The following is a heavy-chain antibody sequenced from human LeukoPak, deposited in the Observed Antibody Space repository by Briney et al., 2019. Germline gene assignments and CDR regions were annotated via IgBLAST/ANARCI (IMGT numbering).Heavy chain of an antibody. CDR3: AREGGSYGMDV. Sequence: PSETLSLTCGVSGYSITSGYYWGWIRQPPGRGPEWIGSIYHSGTTYYNPSLKSRVTVSVDTSKNQFSLKLSSVTAADTAVYYCAREGGSYGMDVWGKGTMVTVSS. CDR1: GYSITSGYY. J-gene: IGHJ6*04. V-gene: IGHV4-38-2*02. D-gene: IGHD5-12*01. CDR2: IYHSGTT.